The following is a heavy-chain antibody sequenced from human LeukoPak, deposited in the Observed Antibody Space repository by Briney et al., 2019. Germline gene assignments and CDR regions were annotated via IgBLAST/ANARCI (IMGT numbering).Heavy chain of an antibody. V-gene: IGHV3-13*01. Sequence: PGGSLRLSCAASGFTFSSYDMHWVRQATGKGLEWVSAIGTAGDTYYPGSVKGRFTISRENAKNSLYLQMNSLRAGDTAVYYCARVEPYSSSWYYGYWGQGTLVTVSS. CDR2: IGTAGDT. D-gene: IGHD6-13*01. CDR3: ARVEPYSSSWYYGY. CDR1: GFTFSSYD. J-gene: IGHJ4*02.